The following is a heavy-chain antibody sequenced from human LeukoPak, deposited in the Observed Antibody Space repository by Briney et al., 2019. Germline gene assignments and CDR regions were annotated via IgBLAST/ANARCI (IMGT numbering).Heavy chain of an antibody. Sequence: PGGSLRLSCAASGFTFSSYSMNWVRQAPGKGLEWVSSISSSSSYIYYADSVRGRFTISRDNAKNSLYLQMNSLRAEDTAVYYCAREPRDYYDSSGYYYGPADDYWGQGTLVTVSS. CDR2: ISSSSSYI. V-gene: IGHV3-21*01. CDR1: GFTFSSYS. D-gene: IGHD3-22*01. CDR3: AREPRDYYDSSGYYYGPADDY. J-gene: IGHJ4*02.